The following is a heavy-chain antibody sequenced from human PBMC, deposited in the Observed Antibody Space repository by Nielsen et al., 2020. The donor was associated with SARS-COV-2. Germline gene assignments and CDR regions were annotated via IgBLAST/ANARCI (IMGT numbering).Heavy chain of an antibody. V-gene: IGHV4-34*01. Sequence: SETLSLTCAVYGGSFSGYYWSWIRQPPGKGLEWIGEINHSGSTNYNPSLKSRVTISVDTSKNQFSLKLSSVTAADTAVYYCARLMSGAGYFDYWGQGTLVIVSS. J-gene: IGHJ4*02. CDR2: INHSGST. CDR1: GGSFSGYY. CDR3: ARLMSGAGYFDY. D-gene: IGHD2-8*02.